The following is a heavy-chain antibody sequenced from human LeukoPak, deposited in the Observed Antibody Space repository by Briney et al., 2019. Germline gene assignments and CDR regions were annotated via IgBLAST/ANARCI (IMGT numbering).Heavy chain of an antibody. CDR1: GGTFSSYA. J-gene: IGHJ4*02. CDR3: ARDRVVGATAAFDY. V-gene: IGHV1-69*13. CDR2: IIPIFGTG. D-gene: IGHD1-26*01. Sequence: ASVKVSCKASGGTFSSYAISWVRQAPGQGLEWMGGIIPIFGTGNYAQKFQGRVTITADESTSTAYMELSSLRSEDTAVYYCARDRVVGATAAFDYWGQGTLVTVSS.